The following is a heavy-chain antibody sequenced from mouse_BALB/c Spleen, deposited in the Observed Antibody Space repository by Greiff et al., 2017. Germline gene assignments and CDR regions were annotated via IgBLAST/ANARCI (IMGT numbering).Heavy chain of an antibody. CDR2: INPYNDGT. Sequence: VQLQQSGPELVKPGASVKMSCKASGYTFTSYVMHWVKQKPGQGLEWIGYINPYNDGTKYNEKFKGKATLTSDKSSSTAYMELSSLTSEDSAVYYCAKAYYGNPAWFAYWGQGTLVTVSA. CDR1: GYTFTSYV. V-gene: IGHV1-14*01. J-gene: IGHJ3*01. CDR3: AKAYYGNPAWFAY. D-gene: IGHD2-10*01.